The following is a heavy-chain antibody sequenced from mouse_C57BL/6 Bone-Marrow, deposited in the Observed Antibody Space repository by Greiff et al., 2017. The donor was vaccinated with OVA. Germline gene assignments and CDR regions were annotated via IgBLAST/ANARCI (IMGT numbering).Heavy chain of an antibody. CDR2: IDPSDSET. J-gene: IGHJ1*03. D-gene: IGHD4-1*01. CDR1: GYTFTSYW. V-gene: IGHV1-52*01. Sequence: VQLQQSGAELVRPGSSVKLSCKASGYTFTSYWMHWVKQRPIQGLEWIGNIDPSDSETHYNQKFKDKATLTVDKSSSTAYMQLSSLTSEDSAVYYCAREITGTGYFDVWGTGTTVTVSS. CDR3: AREITGTGYFDV.